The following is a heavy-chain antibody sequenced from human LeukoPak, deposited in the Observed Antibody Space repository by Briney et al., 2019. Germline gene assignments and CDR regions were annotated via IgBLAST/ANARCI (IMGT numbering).Heavy chain of an antibody. V-gene: IGHV4-39*01. Sequence: SETLSLTCTVSGGSISSSSYYWGWIRQPPGKGLEWIGSIYYSGSTYDNPSLKSRVTISVDTSKNQFSLKLSSVTAADTAVYYCARHYVLEIGYFQHWGQGTLVTVPS. CDR3: ARHYVLEIGYFQH. CDR2: IYYSGST. J-gene: IGHJ1*01. CDR1: GGSISSSSYY. D-gene: IGHD3-16*01.